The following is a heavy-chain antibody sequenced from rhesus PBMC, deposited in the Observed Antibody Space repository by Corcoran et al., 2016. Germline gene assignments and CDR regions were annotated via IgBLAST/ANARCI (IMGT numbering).Heavy chain of an antibody. CDR1: GGSISGYY. V-gene: IGHV4-165*02. J-gene: IGHJ4*01. Sequence: QVQLQESGPGLVKPSETLSLTCAVSGGSISGYYWNWLRQPPGEGLEWIGYIGGSSGSTDYNPPLKSRVPISTDTSKNQFALKLSSVTAADTAVYYCARNLLLEDYWGQGVLVTVSS. CDR3: ARNLLLEDY. D-gene: IGHD1-1*01. CDR2: IGGSSGST.